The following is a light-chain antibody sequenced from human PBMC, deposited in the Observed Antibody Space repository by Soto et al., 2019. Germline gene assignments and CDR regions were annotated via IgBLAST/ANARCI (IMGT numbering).Light chain of an antibody. CDR2: ANG. CDR1: SSNIGTGYD. Sequence: QSVLTQPPSVSGAPGQRVTISCTGSSSNIGTGYDVHWYQHLPGTAPKLLIYANGNRPSGVPDRFSGSKSGTSASLAITGLQTGDEADYYCGTWDSSLSAGVFGTGTKVTVL. CDR3: GTWDSSLSAGV. V-gene: IGLV1-40*01. J-gene: IGLJ1*01.